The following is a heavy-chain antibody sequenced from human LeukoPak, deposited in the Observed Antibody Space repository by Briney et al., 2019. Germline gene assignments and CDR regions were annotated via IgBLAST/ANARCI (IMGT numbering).Heavy chain of an antibody. CDR3: ARDTHSGSYYVDGY. CDR2: ISAYNGNT. CDR1: GYTFTSYG. J-gene: IGHJ4*02. V-gene: IGHV1-18*01. Sequence: GASVKVSCKASGYTFTSYGISWVRQAPGQGLEWMGWISAYNGNTNYAQKLQGRVTMTTDTSTSIAYMELRSLRSDDTAVYYCARDTHSGSYYVDGYWGQGTLVTVSS. D-gene: IGHD1-26*01.